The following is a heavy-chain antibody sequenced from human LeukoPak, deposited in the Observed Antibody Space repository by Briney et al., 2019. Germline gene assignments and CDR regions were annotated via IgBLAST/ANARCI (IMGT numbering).Heavy chain of an antibody. CDR2: INPNSGGT. CDR1: GYTFTGYY. D-gene: IGHD6-19*01. Sequence: AAVKVSCTASGYTFTGYYMHWVRQAPGQGLEWMGWINPNSGGTNYAQKFQGRVTMHRDTSISTAYLELSRLRSDDTAVYYCAGEDSSGWYSHWGQGTLVTVSS. J-gene: IGHJ4*02. V-gene: IGHV1-2*02. CDR3: AGEDSSGWYSH.